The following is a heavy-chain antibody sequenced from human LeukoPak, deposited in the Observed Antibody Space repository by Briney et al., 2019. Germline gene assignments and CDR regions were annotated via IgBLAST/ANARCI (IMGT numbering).Heavy chain of an antibody. CDR1: GASINSYY. CDR3: ARDEFGDFQGFDY. D-gene: IGHD4-17*01. V-gene: IGHV4-59*13. Sequence: SETLSLTCSVSGASINSYYWNRIGQSPGKGLEWLGNIHYRGTTNYNPSLKSRVTLSLDSSKSQFALKVTSVTAADTAVYYCARDEFGDFQGFDYWSQGTRVTVSS. J-gene: IGHJ4*02. CDR2: IHYRGTT.